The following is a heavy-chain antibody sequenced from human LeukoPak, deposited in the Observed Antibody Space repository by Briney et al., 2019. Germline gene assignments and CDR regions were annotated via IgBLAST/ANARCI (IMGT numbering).Heavy chain of an antibody. D-gene: IGHD4-17*01. J-gene: IGHJ4*02. CDR2: ISGSGGST. Sequence: GGSLRLSCAASGFTFSSYGMSWVRQAPGKGLEWVSAISGSGGSTYYADSVKGRFTISRDNAKNSLYLQMNSLRAEDTALYYCARVTRFQYGDYDYWGQGTLVTVSS. V-gene: IGHV3-23*01. CDR3: ARVTRFQYGDYDY. CDR1: GFTFSSYG.